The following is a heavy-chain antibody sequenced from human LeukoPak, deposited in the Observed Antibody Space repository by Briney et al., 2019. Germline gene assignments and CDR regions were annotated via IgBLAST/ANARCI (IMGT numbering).Heavy chain of an antibody. V-gene: IGHV3-7*01. D-gene: IGHD2-2*01. J-gene: IGHJ4*02. CDR1: KISFSGYW. Sequence: GGSLRLSCAASKISFSGYWMRWIRQAPGKGLEWVANISPEGSDKYYVDSVKGRFTVSRDNAKDSLYLQLNSLRAEDTAVYFCVRVQVAVQSVFDYFDYWGQGTLVTVSS. CDR3: VRVQVAVQSVFDYFDY. CDR2: ISPEGSDK.